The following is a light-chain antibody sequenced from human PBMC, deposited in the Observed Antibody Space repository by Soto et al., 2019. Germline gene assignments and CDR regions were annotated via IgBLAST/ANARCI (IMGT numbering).Light chain of an antibody. CDR2: ASS. J-gene: IGKJ2*01. CDR1: QSISSY. Sequence: DIQMTQSPSSLSASVGDRVTITCRASQSISSYLNWYQQKPGKAPKLLIYASSSLQSGVSSRFSGSGSGTDFTLTISSLQPEDFETYYCQQSYSTLYTFGQGTKLEIK. CDR3: QQSYSTLYT. V-gene: IGKV1-39*01.